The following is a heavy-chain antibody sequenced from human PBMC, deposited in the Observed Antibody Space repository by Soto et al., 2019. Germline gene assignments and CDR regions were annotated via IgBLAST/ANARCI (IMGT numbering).Heavy chain of an antibody. CDR1: GGSISSGDYY. CDR3: ARIYGDSTPYFDY. Sequence: NPSETLSLTCTVSGGSISSGDYYWSWIRQPPGKGLEWIGYIYYSGSTYYNPSLKSRVTISVDTSKNQFSLKLSSVTAADTAVYYCARIYGDSTPYFDYWGQGTLVPSPQ. V-gene: IGHV4-30-4*01. D-gene: IGHD4-17*01. CDR2: IYYSGST. J-gene: IGHJ4*02.